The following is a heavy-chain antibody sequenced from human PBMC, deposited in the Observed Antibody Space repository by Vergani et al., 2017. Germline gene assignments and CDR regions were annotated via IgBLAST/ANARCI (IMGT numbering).Heavy chain of an antibody. V-gene: IGHV3-30*02. CDR2: IRYDGSNK. Sequence: QVQLVESGGGVVQPGGSLRLSCAASGFTFSSYAMHWVRQAPGKGLEWVAFIRYDGSNKYYADSVKGRFTISRDNSKNTLFLQMNSLRAEDAAVYYCAKESDCSAGSCYPISEYYFDYWGQGTLVTVSS. CDR1: GFTFSSYA. J-gene: IGHJ4*02. D-gene: IGHD2-15*01. CDR3: AKESDCSAGSCYPISEYYFDY.